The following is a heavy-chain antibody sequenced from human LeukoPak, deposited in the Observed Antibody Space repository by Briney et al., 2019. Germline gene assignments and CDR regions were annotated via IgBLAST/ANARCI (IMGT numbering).Heavy chain of an antibody. CDR2: TYYRSKWYN. J-gene: IGHJ5*02. Sequence: SQTLSLTCAISGDSVSSNSAAWNWIRQSPSRGLEWLGRTYYRSKWYNHYAVSVKSRIIINPDTSKNQFSLQLNSVTPEDTAVYYCARDRRIPYDFWSGYQGGPTFPWGQGTLVTVSS. D-gene: IGHD3-3*01. CDR3: ARDRRIPYDFWSGYQGGPTFP. V-gene: IGHV6-1*01. CDR1: GDSVSSNSAA.